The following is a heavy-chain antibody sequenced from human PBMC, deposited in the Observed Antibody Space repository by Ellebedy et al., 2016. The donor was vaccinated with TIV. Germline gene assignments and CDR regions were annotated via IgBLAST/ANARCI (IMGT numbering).Heavy chain of an antibody. CDR1: GFTFSDYG. D-gene: IGHD3-10*01. Sequence: GGSLRLSCAASGFTFSDYGMHWVRQAPGEGLEWVAIIWPDEINHRYADSVKGRFTISRDIFKNTLYLQMNNLRAEDTAVYYCARGRRITMVRGGTDYWGQGTLVTVSS. CDR3: ARGRRITMVRGGTDY. CDR2: IWPDEINH. V-gene: IGHV3-33*01. J-gene: IGHJ4*02.